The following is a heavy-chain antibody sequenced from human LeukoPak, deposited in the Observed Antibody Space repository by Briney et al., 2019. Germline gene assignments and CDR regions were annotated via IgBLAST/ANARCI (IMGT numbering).Heavy chain of an antibody. CDR2: IYYSGST. J-gene: IGHJ5*02. CDR3: ARRVVRGVLEGFDP. D-gene: IGHD3-10*01. V-gene: IGHV4-59*08. CDR1: GGSISSYY. Sequence: SETLSLTCTVSGGSISSYYWSWIRQPPGKGLEWIGHIYYSGSTYYNPSLKSRVTISVDTSKNQFSLKLSSVTAADTAVYYCARRVVRGVLEGFDPWGQGTLVTVSS.